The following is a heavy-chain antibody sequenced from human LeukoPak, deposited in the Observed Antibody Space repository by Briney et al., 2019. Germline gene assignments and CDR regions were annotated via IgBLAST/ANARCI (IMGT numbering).Heavy chain of an antibody. J-gene: IGHJ4*02. CDR2: IYTSGST. V-gene: IGHV4-61*02. CDR3: ARIPLVGARDY. Sequence: SQTLSLTCTVSGGSISSGSYYWSWIRQPAGKGLEWIGRIYTSGSTNYNPSLKSRVTISVDTSKNQFSLKLSSVTAADTAVYYCARIPLVGARDYWGQGTPVTVSS. CDR1: GGSISSGSYY. D-gene: IGHD1-26*01.